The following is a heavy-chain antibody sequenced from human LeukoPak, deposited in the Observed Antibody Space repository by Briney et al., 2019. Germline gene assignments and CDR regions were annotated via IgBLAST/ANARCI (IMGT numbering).Heavy chain of an antibody. CDR1: GGSFSGYY. D-gene: IGHD3-3*01. V-gene: IGHV4-34*01. CDR2: INHSGST. J-gene: IGHJ4*02. Sequence: SETLSLTCSVYGGSFSGYYWSWIRQPPGKGLEWIGEINHSGSTKYNPSLKSRVTISVDTSKNQFSLKLTSVTAADTAVYYCRTRYDFWSGRAPFDYWGQGTLVTVSS. CDR3: RTRYDFWSGRAPFDY.